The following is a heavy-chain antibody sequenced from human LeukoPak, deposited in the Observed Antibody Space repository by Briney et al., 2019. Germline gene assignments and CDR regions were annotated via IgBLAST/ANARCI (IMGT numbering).Heavy chain of an antibody. CDR3: ARDLYYYDSSGYPNPLDY. CDR2: ISGSGGST. J-gene: IGHJ4*02. CDR1: GFTFSSYA. Sequence: GGSLRLSCAASGFTFSSYAMSWVRQAPGKGLEWVSAISGSGGSTYYADSVKGRFTIPRDNAKNSLYLQMNSLRAEDTAVYYCARDLYYYDSSGYPNPLDYWGQGTLVTVSS. D-gene: IGHD3-22*01. V-gene: IGHV3-23*01.